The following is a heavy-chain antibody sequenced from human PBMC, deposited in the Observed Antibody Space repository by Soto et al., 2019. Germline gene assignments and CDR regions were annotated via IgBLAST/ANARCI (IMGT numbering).Heavy chain of an antibody. CDR2: ISASADAT. Sequence: WGSLRLSCASSGFTFSDFVMSWVRQAPGKGLEWVAVISASADATYYAASVKGRFTLSRDNSRNILYLQMNSLTVADTAVYYCAKKLTTYAVDPAEYWGQGTHVNVSS. V-gene: IGHV3-23*01. D-gene: IGHD3-3*01. J-gene: IGHJ4*02. CDR1: GFTFSDFV. CDR3: AKKLTTYAVDPAEY.